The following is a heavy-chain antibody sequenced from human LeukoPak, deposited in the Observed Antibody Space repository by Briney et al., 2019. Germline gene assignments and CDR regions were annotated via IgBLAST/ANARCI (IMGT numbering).Heavy chain of an antibody. CDR3: SRESGAFSPFGH. CDR2: ISLSGRT. CDR1: GGXISSTNW. D-gene: IGHD1-26*01. Sequence: SETLSLTCVVSGGXISSTNWWSWVRQPPGQGLEWIGEISLSGRTNYNPSLKSRVTMSLDESKNQVSLNLASVTAADTAVYYCSRESGAFSPFGHWGQGTLVTVTS. V-gene: IGHV4-4*02. J-gene: IGHJ4*02.